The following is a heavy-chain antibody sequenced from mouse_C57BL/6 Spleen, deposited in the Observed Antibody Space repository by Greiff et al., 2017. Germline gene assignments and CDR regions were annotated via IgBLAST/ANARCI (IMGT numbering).Heavy chain of an antibody. J-gene: IGHJ3*01. CDR3: VQWAPIYYDYGKGVAY. CDR1: GFNITDYY. Sequence: EVQLQQSGAELVKPGASVKLSCTASGFNITDYYMHWVTQRTEQGLEWIGRIDPEDGETKYAPTFQGKATITADTSSNKAYLQLSSLTSEDTAVYYCVQWAPIYYDYGKGVAYWGQGTLVTVSA. D-gene: IGHD2-4*01. V-gene: IGHV14-2*01. CDR2: IDPEDGET.